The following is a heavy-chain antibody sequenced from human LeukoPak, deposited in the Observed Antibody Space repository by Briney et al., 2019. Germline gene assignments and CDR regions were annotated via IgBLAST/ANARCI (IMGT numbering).Heavy chain of an antibody. CDR1: GFTFSSYM. Sequence: TGGSLRLSCASSGFTFSSYMMSWVRQAPGKGLEWVSGILNSGGGTYYADSVKGRFTISRDNSKNTLYLQMDSLRVEDTAVYYCAKALAGTRVPGDWGQGILVTVSS. V-gene: IGHV3-23*01. J-gene: IGHJ4*02. CDR2: ILNSGGGT. CDR3: AKALAGTRVPGD. D-gene: IGHD6-13*01.